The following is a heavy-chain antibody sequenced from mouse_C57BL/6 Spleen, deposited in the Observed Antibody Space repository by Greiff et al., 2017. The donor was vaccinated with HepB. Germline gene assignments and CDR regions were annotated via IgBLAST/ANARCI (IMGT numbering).Heavy chain of an antibody. CDR1: GYTFTDYY. D-gene: IGHD1-1*01. CDR2: INPNNGGT. CDR3: GGVVATRSPFFDV. J-gene: IGHJ1*03. Sequence: VQLQQSGPELVKPGASVKISCKASGYTFTDYYMNWVKQSHGKSLEWIGDINPNNGGTSYNQKFKGKATLTVDKSSSTAYMELRSLTSEDSAVYYCGGVVATRSPFFDVWGTGTTVTVSS. V-gene: IGHV1-26*01.